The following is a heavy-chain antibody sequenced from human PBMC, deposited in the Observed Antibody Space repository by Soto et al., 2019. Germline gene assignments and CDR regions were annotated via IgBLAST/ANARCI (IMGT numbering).Heavy chain of an antibody. CDR3: XXXXXXTQLAEGSXXDV. J-gene: IGHJ6*02. V-gene: IGHV5-10-1*03. CDR2: IDPSDSYT. Sequence: EVQLVQSGAEVKKPGESLRISCKGSGYSFTSYWISWVRQMPGKGLEWMGRIDPSDSYTNYSPSFQGHVTISADKSISTAYLQWSSLKXXXXXXXXXXXXXXXTQLAEGSXXDVXGXXTT. D-gene: IGHD1-1*01. CDR1: GYSFTSYW.